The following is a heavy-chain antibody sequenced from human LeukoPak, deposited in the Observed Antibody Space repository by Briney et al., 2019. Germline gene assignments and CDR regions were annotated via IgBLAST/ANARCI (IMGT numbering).Heavy chain of an antibody. CDR3: ARLLGSGPYYYGMDV. Sequence: GESLKISCKGSGYSFTSYWIAWVRQMPGKGLEWMGIIYPSDSDTRYSPSFQGQVTISADKSISTAYLQWSSLKASDTAMYYCARLLGSGPYYYGMDVWGQGTTVTVSS. CDR1: GYSFTSYW. V-gene: IGHV5-51*01. D-gene: IGHD7-27*01. CDR2: IYPSDSDT. J-gene: IGHJ6*02.